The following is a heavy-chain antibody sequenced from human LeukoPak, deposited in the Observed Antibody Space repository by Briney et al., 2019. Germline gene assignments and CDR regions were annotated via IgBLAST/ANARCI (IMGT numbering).Heavy chain of an antibody. CDR2: INHSGST. Sequence: SETLSLTCAVYGGSFSGYYWSWIRQPPGKGLEWIGEINHSGSTNYNPSLKSRVTISVDTSKNQFSLKLSSVTAADTAVYYCARGGLKAEKPVYNWFDPWGQGTLVTVYS. V-gene: IGHV4-34*01. D-gene: IGHD3-16*01. J-gene: IGHJ5*02. CDR3: ARGGLKAEKPVYNWFDP. CDR1: GGSFSGYY.